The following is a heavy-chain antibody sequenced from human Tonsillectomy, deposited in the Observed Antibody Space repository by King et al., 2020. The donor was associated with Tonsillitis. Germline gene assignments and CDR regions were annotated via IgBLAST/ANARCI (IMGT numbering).Heavy chain of an antibody. CDR3: ARIRYDFWSCYRNTTWFDP. Sequence: TLQESGPVLVKPPETLTLTCTVSGFSLSNARMGVRWIRQPPGKALEWLAHIFSNDEKSYSTSLKSRLTISKDTPKPQVVLTMTNMDPVDTATSYCARIRYDFWSCYRNTTWFDPWGQGTQVTVSS. CDR1: GFSLSNARMG. V-gene: IGHV2-26*01. CDR2: IFSNDEK. D-gene: IGHD3-3*01. J-gene: IGHJ5*02.